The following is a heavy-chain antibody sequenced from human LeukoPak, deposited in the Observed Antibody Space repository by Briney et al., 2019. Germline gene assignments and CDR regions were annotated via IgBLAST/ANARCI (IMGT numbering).Heavy chain of an antibody. J-gene: IGHJ6*04. Sequence: ASVKVSCTASGGTFSSYAISWVRQAPGQGLEWMGGIIPIFGTANYAQRFQGRVTITADKSTSTAYMELSSLRSEDTAVYYCARDREEAGLRYFDWLSDGMDVWGKGTTVTVSS. D-gene: IGHD3-9*01. CDR1: GGTFSSYA. V-gene: IGHV1-69*06. CDR3: ARDREEAGLRYFDWLSDGMDV. CDR2: IIPIFGTA.